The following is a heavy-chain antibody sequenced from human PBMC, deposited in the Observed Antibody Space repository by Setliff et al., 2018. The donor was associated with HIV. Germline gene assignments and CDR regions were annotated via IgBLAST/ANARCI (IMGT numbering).Heavy chain of an antibody. D-gene: IGHD1-1*01. CDR2: SSTSGCT. Sequence: PSETLSLTCSVSGGSISGNAWSWIRQPPGKGLEWIGYSSTSGCTNCNPSLESRVTISVDTSKNQVSLKLRSVTAADTAVYYCSRGSAAGTGLPPRDSWGQGILVTVSS. J-gene: IGHJ5*01. CDR1: GGSISGNA. CDR3: SRGSAAGTGLPPRDS. V-gene: IGHV4-4*08.